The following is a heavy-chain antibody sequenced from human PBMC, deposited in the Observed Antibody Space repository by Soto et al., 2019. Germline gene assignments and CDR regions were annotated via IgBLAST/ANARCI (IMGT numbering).Heavy chain of an antibody. D-gene: IGHD2-15*01. Sequence: EVQVLESGGGLVQPGGSLRLSCEGSEFTVSGHAMTWIRQAPGKGPEWVSTITADGGTYYADSVKGRFAMSRDTSXXTXXLQMKSLGAEDTAAYYCAPHVSCSGGSCQYDAFAIRGQGTMVTVSS. CDR3: APHVSCSGGSCQYDAFAI. CDR1: EFTVSGHA. CDR2: ITADGGT. J-gene: IGHJ3*02. V-gene: IGHV3-23*01.